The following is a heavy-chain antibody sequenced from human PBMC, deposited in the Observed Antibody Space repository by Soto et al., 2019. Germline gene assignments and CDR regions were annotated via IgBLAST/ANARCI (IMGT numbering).Heavy chain of an antibody. V-gene: IGHV3-23*01. D-gene: IGHD4-4*01. Sequence: WGSLRLSCAVSGFTFSNYAMSWVRQAPGKGLEWVSAISSSAATTHYADSVKGRFTISRDNSRSTLYLHMSSLRDEDTAVYYCGKDIRRNFVDYFDSWGQGDLVTVSS. J-gene: IGHJ4*02. CDR2: ISSSAATT. CDR1: GFTFSNYA. CDR3: GKDIRRNFVDYFDS.